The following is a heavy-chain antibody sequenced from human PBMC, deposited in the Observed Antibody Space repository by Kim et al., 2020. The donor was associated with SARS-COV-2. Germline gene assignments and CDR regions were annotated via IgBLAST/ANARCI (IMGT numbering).Heavy chain of an antibody. CDR2: MNPNSGNT. V-gene: IGHV1-8*01. CDR3: ARAPKMRYDILTGTHGDYYYMDV. CDR1: GYTLNSYD. Sequence: ASVKVSCKASGYTLNSYDINWVRQATGQGLEWMGWMNPNSGNTGYAQKFQGRVTMTRNTSISTAYMELSSLRSEDTAVYYCARAPKMRYDILTGTHGDYYYMDVWGKGTTVTVSS. J-gene: IGHJ6*03. D-gene: IGHD3-9*01.